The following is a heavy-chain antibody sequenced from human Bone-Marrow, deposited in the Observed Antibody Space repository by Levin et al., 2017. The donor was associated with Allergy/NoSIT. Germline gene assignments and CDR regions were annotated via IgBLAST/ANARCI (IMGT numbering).Heavy chain of an antibody. J-gene: IGHJ6*02. CDR3: AKDLVPYCSSLTCYLGGYGMDV. D-gene: IGHD2-2*01. CDR1: GFAFSNYG. CDR2: MSYDGTNK. V-gene: IGHV3-30*18. Sequence: GVSLKISCAASGFAFSNYGIHWVRQAPGKGLEWVAVMSYDGTNKYYADSVKGRFSISRDNSRYTVYLQMNSLRVGDTAVYYCAKDLVPYCSSLTCYLGGYGMDVWGQGTKVTVSS.